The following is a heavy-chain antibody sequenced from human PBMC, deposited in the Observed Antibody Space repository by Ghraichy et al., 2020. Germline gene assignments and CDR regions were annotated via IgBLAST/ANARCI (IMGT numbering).Heavy chain of an antibody. CDR2: IYYSGST. CDR3: AREGCSGGSCYYGYYFDY. J-gene: IGHJ4*02. D-gene: IGHD2-15*01. V-gene: IGHV4-59*01. CDR1: GGSISSYY. Sequence: SETLSLTCTVYGGSISSYYWSWIRQPPGKGLEWIGYIYYSGSTNYNPSLKSRVTISVDTSKNQFSLKLSSVTAADTAVYYCAREGCSGGSCYYGYYFDYWGQGTLVTVSS.